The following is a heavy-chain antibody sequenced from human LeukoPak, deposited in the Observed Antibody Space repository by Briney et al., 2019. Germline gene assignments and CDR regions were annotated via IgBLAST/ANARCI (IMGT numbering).Heavy chain of an antibody. J-gene: IGHJ4*02. CDR2: INHSGST. Sequence: SETLSLTCAVYGGSFSGYYWSWIRQPPGKGLEWIGEINHSGSTNYNPSLKSRVTISVDTSKNQFSLKLSSVTAADTAVYYCASSGVAAKIYYFDYWGQGTLVTVSS. CDR3: ASSGVAAKIYYFDY. CDR1: GGSFSGYY. D-gene: IGHD2-15*01. V-gene: IGHV4-34*01.